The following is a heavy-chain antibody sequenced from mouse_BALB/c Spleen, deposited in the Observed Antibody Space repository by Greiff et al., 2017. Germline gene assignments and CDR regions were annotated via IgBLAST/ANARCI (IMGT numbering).Heavy chain of an antibody. CDR2: INPSTGYT. D-gene: IGHD4-1*01. CDR3: ARPSNRYYFDY. J-gene: IGHJ2*01. Sequence: QVQLKESGAELAKPGASVKMSCKASGYTFTSYWMHWVKQRPGQGLEWIGYINPSTGYTEYNQKFKDKATLTADKSSSTAYMQLSSLTSEDSAVYYCARPSNRYYFDYWGQGTTLTVSS. V-gene: IGHV1-7*01. CDR1: GYTFTSYW.